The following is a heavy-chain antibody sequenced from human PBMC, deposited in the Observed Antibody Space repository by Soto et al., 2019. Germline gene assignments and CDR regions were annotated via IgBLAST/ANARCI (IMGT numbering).Heavy chain of an antibody. V-gene: IGHV3-30*03. CDR1: GFTFGHYG. CDR2: ISCDEDNI. J-gene: IGHJ2*01. D-gene: IGHD4-17*01. CDR3: ARSGTKVTTFWYLDL. Sequence: QEHLVESGGGVVQPGRSLRLSCAASGFTFGHYGMHWVRQAPGKGLEWVAVISCDEDNIYYADSVRGRFTISRDNSENTLYLQINSLRPEDTGVYFCARSGTKVTTFWYLDLWGRGTLVTASS.